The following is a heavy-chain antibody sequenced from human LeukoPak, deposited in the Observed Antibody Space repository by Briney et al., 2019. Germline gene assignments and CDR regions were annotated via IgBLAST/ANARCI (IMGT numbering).Heavy chain of an antibody. CDR1: GFTFDDYA. Sequence: GGSLRLSCAASGFTFDDYAMHWVRQAPGKGLEWVSGISWNSGSIGYADSVKDRFTISRDNAKNSLYLQMNSLRAEDTAVYYCAREDSNNFDYWGQGTLVTVSS. J-gene: IGHJ4*02. V-gene: IGHV3-9*01. CDR3: AREDSNNFDY. CDR2: ISWNSGSI. D-gene: IGHD4-11*01.